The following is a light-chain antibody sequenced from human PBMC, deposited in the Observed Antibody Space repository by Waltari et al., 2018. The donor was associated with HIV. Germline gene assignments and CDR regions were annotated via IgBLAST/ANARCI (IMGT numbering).Light chain of an antibody. CDR2: GSR. V-gene: IGLV1-40*01. Sequence: QSVLTQPPSVSGAPGQRVTISCTGNSPNIGAGYDVSWYQQFSGTAPQLLICGSRNRPSVVPDRFSGSKSGASASLVITGLQATDEADYFCQSSDVNMRGYVFGAGTKVTVL. J-gene: IGLJ1*01. CDR3: QSSDVNMRGYV. CDR1: SPNIGAGYD.